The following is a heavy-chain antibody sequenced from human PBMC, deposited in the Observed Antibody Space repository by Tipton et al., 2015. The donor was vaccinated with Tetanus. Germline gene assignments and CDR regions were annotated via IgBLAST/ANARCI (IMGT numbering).Heavy chain of an antibody. CDR1: GFPFSSHW. CDR2: ITSDGSST. J-gene: IGHJ4*02. V-gene: IGHV3-74*02. CDR3: TGSFDY. Sequence: QLVQSGGGLVQPGGSLRLSCAGAGFPFSSHWMYWVRQAPGKGLVWVSRITSDGSSTNYADSVKGRFTISRDNAKNTLYLQMNSLRVEDTAMYYCTGSFDYWGQGILVTVSS.